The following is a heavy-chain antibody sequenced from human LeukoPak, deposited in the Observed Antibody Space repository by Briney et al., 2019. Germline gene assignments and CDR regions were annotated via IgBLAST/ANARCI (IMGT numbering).Heavy chain of an antibody. V-gene: IGHV3-30*01. CDR2: ISYDGSNK. D-gene: IGHD3-22*01. CDR1: GFTFSSYA. CDR3: AKVVRSGYYHYYYYMDV. Sequence: GGSLRLSCAASGFTFSSYAMHWVRQAPGKGLEWVAVISYDGSNKYYADSVKGRFTISRDNSENTLYLQMNSLRAEDTAVYYCAKVVRSGYYHYYYYMDVWGKGTTVTVSS. J-gene: IGHJ6*03.